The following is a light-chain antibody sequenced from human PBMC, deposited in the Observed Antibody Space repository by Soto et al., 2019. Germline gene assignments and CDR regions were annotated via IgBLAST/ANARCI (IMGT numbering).Light chain of an antibody. CDR3: CSYAGSSTFVV. Sequence: QSALTQPASVSGSPGQSITISCTGTSSDVGSYNLVSWYQQHPGKAPKLMIYEVTNRPSGASNRFSGSKSGNTASLTISGLQAEDEADYYCCSYAGSSTFVVFGGGTKVTVL. CDR1: SSDVGSYNL. V-gene: IGLV2-23*02. CDR2: EVT. J-gene: IGLJ2*01.